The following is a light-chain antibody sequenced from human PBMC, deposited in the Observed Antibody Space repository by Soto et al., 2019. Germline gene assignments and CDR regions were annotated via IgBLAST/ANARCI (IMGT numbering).Light chain of an antibody. V-gene: IGKV1-5*01. CDR1: QSISSW. Sequence: DIQMTQSPSTLSTSVGDRVTITCRASQSISSWLAWYQQKPGKAPKLLIYDASSLESGVQSRFSGSGSGTEFTLTIRSLQPDDFAIYYCKQYNSYPSTFGQGTKVDIK. J-gene: IGKJ1*01. CDR3: KQYNSYPST. CDR2: DAS.